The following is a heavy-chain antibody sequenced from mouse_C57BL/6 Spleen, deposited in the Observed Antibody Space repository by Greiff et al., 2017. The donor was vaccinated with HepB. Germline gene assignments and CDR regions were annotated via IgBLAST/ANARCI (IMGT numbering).Heavy chain of an antibody. V-gene: IGHV1-81*01. D-gene: IGHD2-3*01. Sequence: QVQLQQSGAELARPGASVKLSCKASGYTFTSYGISWVKQRTGQGLEWIGEIYPRSGNTYYNEKFKGKATLTAYKSSSTAYMGLRSLTSEDSAVYFCARMGDSYAMDYWGQGTSVTVSS. CDR1: GYTFTSYG. CDR3: ARMGDSYAMDY. J-gene: IGHJ4*01. CDR2: IYPRSGNT.